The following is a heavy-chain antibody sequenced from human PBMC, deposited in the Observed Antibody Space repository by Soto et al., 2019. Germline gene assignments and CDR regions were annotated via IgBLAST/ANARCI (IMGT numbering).Heavy chain of an antibody. CDR3: ASRVTEDGFGGVYALDF. D-gene: IGHD3-3*01. CDR2: FDPQDGET. Sequence: ASVKVSCKVSGYTLTELSVHWVRQTPGKGLEWMGGFDPQDGETFYAQKFQGRVTMTEDTSTDTAYLDLSSLSSDDTAVYYCASRVTEDGFGGVYALDFWGQ. J-gene: IGHJ4*02. CDR1: GYTLTELS. V-gene: IGHV1-24*01.